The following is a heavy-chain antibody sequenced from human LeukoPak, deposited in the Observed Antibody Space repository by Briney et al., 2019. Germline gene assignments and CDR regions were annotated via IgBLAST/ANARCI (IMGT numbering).Heavy chain of an antibody. CDR2: IFYSGST. CDR3: ARRYCSSASCPFDY. V-gene: IGHV4-39*01. D-gene: IGHD2-2*01. CDR1: GASISSSSDY. J-gene: IGHJ4*02. Sequence: SETLSLTCTVSGASISSSSDYWGWIRQPPGKGLEWIGSIFYSGSTYYNPSLKSRVTISVDTSRNQFSLKLSSVTAADTAVYFCARRYCSSASCPFDYWGQGTLVTVSS.